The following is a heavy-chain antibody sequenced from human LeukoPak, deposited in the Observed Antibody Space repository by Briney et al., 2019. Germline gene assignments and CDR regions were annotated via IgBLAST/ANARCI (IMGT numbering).Heavy chain of an antibody. CDR1: GFTFSGSA. CDR2: IRSKANSYAT. D-gene: IGHD3-10*01. J-gene: IGHJ4*02. V-gene: IGHV3-73*01. Sequence: GGSLKLSCAASGFTFSGSAMHWVRQASGKGLEWVGRIRSKANSYATAYAASVKGGFTISRDDSKNTAYLQMNSLKTEDTAVYYCTRRSGSYYNDFDYWGQGTLVTVSS. CDR3: TRRSGSYYNDFDY.